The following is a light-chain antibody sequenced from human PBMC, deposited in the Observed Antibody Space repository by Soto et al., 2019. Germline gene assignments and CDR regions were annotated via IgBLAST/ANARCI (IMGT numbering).Light chain of an antibody. CDR1: SGHSSFI. Sequence: QLVLTQSSSASASLGSSVKLTCTLSSGHSSFIIAWHQQQPGKAPRYLMKVEGNGSYNKGSGVPDRFSGSSSGADRYLTISNLQSEDEADYYCETWDSNTKVFGGGTKLTVL. V-gene: IGLV4-60*03. J-gene: IGLJ2*01. CDR2: VEGNGSY. CDR3: ETWDSNTKV.